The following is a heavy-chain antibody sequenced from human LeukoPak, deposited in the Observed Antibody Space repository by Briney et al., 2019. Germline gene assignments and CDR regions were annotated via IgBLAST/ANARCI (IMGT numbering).Heavy chain of an antibody. V-gene: IGHV3-66*01. CDR1: GFTVSSNY. D-gene: IGHD5-18*01. CDR2: IYSGGST. J-gene: IGHJ4*02. Sequence: GGSLRLSCAASGFTVSSNYMSWVRQAPGKGLEWVSVIYSGGSTYYADSVKGRFTISRDNSKNTLYLQMNSLRAEDTAVYYCARDSSHTAMHYWGQGTLVTVSS. CDR3: ARDSSHTAMHY.